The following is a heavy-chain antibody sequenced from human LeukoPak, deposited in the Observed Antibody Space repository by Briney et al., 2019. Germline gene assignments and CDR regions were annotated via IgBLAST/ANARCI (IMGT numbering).Heavy chain of an antibody. D-gene: IGHD3-22*01. V-gene: IGHV3-23*01. J-gene: IGHJ4*02. Sequence: GGSLRLSCAASGFTFSSYWMSWVRQAPGKGLEWVSAISGSGGSTYYADSVKGRFTISRDNSKNTLYLQMNSLRAEDTAVYYCAKDGPGYYDSSGPWGFYFDYWGQGTLVTVSS. CDR1: GFTFSSYW. CDR2: ISGSGGST. CDR3: AKDGPGYYDSSGPWGFYFDY.